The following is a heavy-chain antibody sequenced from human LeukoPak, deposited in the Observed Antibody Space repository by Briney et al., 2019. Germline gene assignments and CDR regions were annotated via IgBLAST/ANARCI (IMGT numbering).Heavy chain of an antibody. Sequence: GASMKLSCQASGYTFTSYYMHWVRQAPGQGLEWMGIINPSGGSTSYAQKFQGRVTMTRDMSTSTDYMELSSLRSEDTAVYYCARDNSVGDTAWWFDPWGQGTLVTVSS. J-gene: IGHJ5*02. CDR2: INPSGGST. CDR3: ARDNSVGDTAWWFDP. CDR1: GYTFTSYY. D-gene: IGHD1-26*01. V-gene: IGHV1-46*01.